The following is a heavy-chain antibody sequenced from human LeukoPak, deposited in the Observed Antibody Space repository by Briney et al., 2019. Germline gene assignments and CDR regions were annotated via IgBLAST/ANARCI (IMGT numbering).Heavy chain of an antibody. CDR3: ARSPYVDTAMVFFDY. CDR1: GFTFSSYW. D-gene: IGHD5-18*01. J-gene: IGHJ4*02. CDR2: IKQDGSEK. V-gene: IGHV3-7*01. Sequence: GGSLRLSCAASGFTFSSYWMGWVRQAPGKGLEWVANIKQDGSEKYYVDSVKGRFTISRDNAKNSLYLQMNSLRAEDTAVYYCARSPYVDTAMVFFDYWGQGTLVTVSS.